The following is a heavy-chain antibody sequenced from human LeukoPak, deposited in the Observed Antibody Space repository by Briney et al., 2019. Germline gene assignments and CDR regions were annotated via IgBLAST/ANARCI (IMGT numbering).Heavy chain of an antibody. CDR3: ARYLLPYGYMDV. V-gene: IGHV1-18*01. Sequence: ASVKVSCKASGYTFTSYGISWVRQAPGQGLEWMGWISAYNGNTNYAQKLQGRVTMTTDTSTNTAYMELRSLRSDDTAVYYCARYLLPYGYMDVWGKGTTVTISS. D-gene: IGHD5-18*01. CDR2: ISAYNGNT. CDR1: GYTFTSYG. J-gene: IGHJ6*04.